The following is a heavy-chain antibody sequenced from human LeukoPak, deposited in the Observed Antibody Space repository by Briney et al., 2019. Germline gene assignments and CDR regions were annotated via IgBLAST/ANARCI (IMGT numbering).Heavy chain of an antibody. D-gene: IGHD2-2*01. CDR3: ARRYCSSTSCHLDY. Sequence: GESLKISCKGSGYSFTTYWIGWVRQMPGTGLEWMGIIYPGDSETRYSPSFQGQVTISADRSISTAYLQWSSLKASDTAIYYCARRYCSSTSCHLDYWGQGTLVTVSS. V-gene: IGHV5-51*01. CDR2: IYPGDSET. J-gene: IGHJ4*02. CDR1: GYSFTTYW.